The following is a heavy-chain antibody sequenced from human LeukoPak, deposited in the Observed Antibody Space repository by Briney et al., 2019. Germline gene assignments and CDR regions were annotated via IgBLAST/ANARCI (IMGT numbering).Heavy chain of an antibody. V-gene: IGHV3-30*02. Sequence: GGSLRLSCAASGFTFSSYGMHWVRQAPGKGLEWVAFIRYDGSNKYYADSVKGRFTISRDNSKNTLYLQMNSLRAEDTAVYYCAKDRRDGHNYRIDYWGQGTLVTVSS. CDR3: AKDRRDGHNYRIDY. CDR2: IRYDGSNK. J-gene: IGHJ4*02. CDR1: GFTFSSYG. D-gene: IGHD5-24*01.